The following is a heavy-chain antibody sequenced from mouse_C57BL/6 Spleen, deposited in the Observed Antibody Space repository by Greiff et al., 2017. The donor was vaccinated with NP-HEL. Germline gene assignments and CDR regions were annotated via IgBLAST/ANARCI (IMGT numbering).Heavy chain of an antibody. J-gene: IGHJ3*01. V-gene: IGHV1-82*01. Sequence: VKLMESGPELVKPGASVKISCKASGYAFSSSWMNWVKQRPGKGLEWIGRIYPGDGDTNYNGKFKGKATLTADKSSSTAYMQLSSLTSEDSAVYFCARGGAFYWGQGTLVTVSA. CDR2: IYPGDGDT. CDR1: GYAFSSSW. CDR3: ARGGAFY.